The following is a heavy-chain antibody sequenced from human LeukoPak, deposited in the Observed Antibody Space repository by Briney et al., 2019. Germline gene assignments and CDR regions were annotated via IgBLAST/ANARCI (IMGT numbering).Heavy chain of an antibody. D-gene: IGHD2/OR15-2a*01. V-gene: IGHV4-39*07. Sequence: SETLSLTCTVSGGSISSSSYYWGWIRQPPGKGLEWIGSIYLSGSTYYNPSLKSRITISVDTSKNQFSLNLSSVTAADTAVYYCARESLNFYQFDPWGQGTLVTVSS. CDR3: ARESLNFYQFDP. CDR2: IYLSGST. CDR1: GGSISSSSYY. J-gene: IGHJ5*02.